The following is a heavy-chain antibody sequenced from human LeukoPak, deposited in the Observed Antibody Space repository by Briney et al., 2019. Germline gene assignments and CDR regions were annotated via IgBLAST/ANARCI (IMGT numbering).Heavy chain of an antibody. CDR1: GYTFTSYA. J-gene: IGHJ6*03. CDR2: INTNTGNP. CDR3: ARTAQGLGAYYMDV. V-gene: IGHV7-4-1*02. Sequence: GASVKVSCKASGYTFTSYAMNWVRQAPGQGLEWMGWINTNTGNPTYAQGFTGRFVFSLDPSVSTAYLQISSLKAEDTAVYYCARTAQGLGAYYMDVWGKGTTVTVSS. D-gene: IGHD1-26*01.